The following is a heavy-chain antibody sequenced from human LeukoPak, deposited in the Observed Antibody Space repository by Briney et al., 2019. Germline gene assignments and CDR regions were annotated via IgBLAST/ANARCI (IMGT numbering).Heavy chain of an antibody. CDR3: VRENYGIDS. CDR2: IDTEGRRT. CDR1: GFRFKSW. D-gene: IGHD4-17*01. Sequence: PGGSLRLSCAASGFRFKSWMNWVRQAPGKGLVWVSYIDTEGRRTNYADSVRGRFTISRDNGKNTLYLQMNNLRVEDTGVYYCVRENYGIDSWGQGTLV. V-gene: IGHV3-74*01. J-gene: IGHJ4*02.